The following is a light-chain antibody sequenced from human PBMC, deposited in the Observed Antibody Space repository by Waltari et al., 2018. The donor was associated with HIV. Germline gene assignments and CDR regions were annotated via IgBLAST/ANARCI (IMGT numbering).Light chain of an antibody. CDR2: DAS. V-gene: IGKV1-9*01. CDR3: QQLHTFPLT. Sequence: DIQLNQSPSILSASVGDRVTVDCRASQAISDFLAWYQQKPGIAPRLLIYDASTLYTGVPSRFRGSGSGTEFTLTISSLQPEDFASYYCQQLHTFPLTFGGGTKV. J-gene: IGKJ4*01. CDR1: QAISDF.